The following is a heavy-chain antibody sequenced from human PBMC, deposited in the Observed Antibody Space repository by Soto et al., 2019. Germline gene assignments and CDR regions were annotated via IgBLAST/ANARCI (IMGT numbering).Heavy chain of an antibody. V-gene: IGHV3-30-3*01. CDR1: GFTFSSYA. CDR2: ISYDGSNK. CDR3: AREIYCSGGSCYLNDFDY. J-gene: IGHJ4*02. Sequence: GGSLRLSCAASGFTFSSYAMHWVRQAPGKGLEWVAVISYDGSNKYYADSVKGRFTISRDNSKNTLYLQMNSLRAEDTAVYYCAREIYCSGGSCYLNDFDYWGQGTLVTVSS. D-gene: IGHD2-15*01.